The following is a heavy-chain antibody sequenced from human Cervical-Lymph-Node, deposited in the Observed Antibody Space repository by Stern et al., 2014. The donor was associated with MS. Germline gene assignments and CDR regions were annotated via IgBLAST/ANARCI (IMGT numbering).Heavy chain of an antibody. CDR2: VLYSGST. V-gene: IGHV4-39*06. Sequence: QLQESGPRLVTPSETLSLTCRVSGGSLNNNAYYWGWIRQPPGKGLEWIGSVLYSGSTYSNPSLKSRATVSMDSSKTQFPLRLVSVTAADTAVYYCAKIHRAFANQGHWGQGVLVSVSS. J-gene: IGHJ1*01. CDR3: AKIHRAFANQGH. CDR1: GGSLNNNAYY. D-gene: IGHD3-16*01.